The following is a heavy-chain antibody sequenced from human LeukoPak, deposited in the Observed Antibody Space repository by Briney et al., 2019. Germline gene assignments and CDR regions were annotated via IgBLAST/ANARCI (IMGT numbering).Heavy chain of an antibody. Sequence: SETLSLTCAVYGGSFSGYYWSWIRQPPGKGLEWIGEINHSGSTNYNPSLKSRVTISVDTSKNQFSLKLSSVTAADTAVYYCARHRGHGIVVVVAATNFDYWGQGTLVTVSS. V-gene: IGHV4-34*01. D-gene: IGHD2-15*01. CDR1: GGSFSGYY. CDR3: ARHRGHGIVVVVAATNFDY. CDR2: INHSGST. J-gene: IGHJ4*02.